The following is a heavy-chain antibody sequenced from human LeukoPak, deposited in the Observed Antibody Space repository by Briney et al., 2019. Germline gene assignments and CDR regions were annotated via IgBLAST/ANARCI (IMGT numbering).Heavy chain of an antibody. CDR3: AIDRNDAFAI. Sequence: GGSLRLSCAASGFTFSSFWMNWVRQAPGKGLEWVANIKEDGSEKYYVDSVKGRFTISRDNAKNSLYLQMNSLRAEDTAVYYCAIDRNDAFAIWGQGTMVTVSS. D-gene: IGHD1-14*01. CDR1: GFTFSSFW. V-gene: IGHV3-7*01. CDR2: IKEDGSEK. J-gene: IGHJ3*02.